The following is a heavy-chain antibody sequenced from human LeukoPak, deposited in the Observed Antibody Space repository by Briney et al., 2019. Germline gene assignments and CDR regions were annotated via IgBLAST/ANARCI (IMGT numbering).Heavy chain of an antibody. CDR3: ARGAVVNGPDAFDI. J-gene: IGHJ3*02. CDR1: GFTFSSYS. Sequence: PGGSLRLSCAASGFTFSSYSMNWVRQAPGKGLEWVSSISSSSSYIYYADSVKGRFTISRDNAKNSLYLQMNSLRAEDTAVYYCARGAVVNGPDAFDIWGQGTMVTVSS. D-gene: IGHD4-23*01. CDR2: ISSSSSYI. V-gene: IGHV3-21*01.